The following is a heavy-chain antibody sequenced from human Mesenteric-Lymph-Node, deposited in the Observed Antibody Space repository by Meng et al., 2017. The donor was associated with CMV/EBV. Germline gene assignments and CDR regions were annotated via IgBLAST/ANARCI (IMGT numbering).Heavy chain of an antibody. V-gene: IGHV4-34*01. CDR2: INDSGGT. D-gene: IGHD2-2*01. J-gene: IGHJ2*01. Sequence: AGYGGSFSGHYWSWIRQPPGKGLEWIGDINDSGGTNYNPSLKSRSTISVDTSKKQFSLGLSSVTATDTAVYYCARKGIQLPNWYFDLWGRGTLVTVSS. CDR1: GGSFSGHY. CDR3: ARKGIQLPNWYFDL.